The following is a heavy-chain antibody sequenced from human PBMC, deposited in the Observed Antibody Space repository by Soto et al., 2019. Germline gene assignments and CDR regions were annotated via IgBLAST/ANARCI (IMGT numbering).Heavy chain of an antibody. J-gene: IGHJ6*02. Sequence: SSETLSLTCVVSGGSINSSPYSWNWIRQPPGKALEWIGYIDHSGSTNYNPSLQSRLTMSVDTSKSQFSLNLRSVTAADTAVYFCARLSPLILAGSAYYHSMDVWGQGAPVTVSS. CDR2: IDHSGST. V-gene: IGHV4-30-2*01. D-gene: IGHD3-10*01. CDR1: GGSINSSPYS. CDR3: ARLSPLILAGSAYYHSMDV.